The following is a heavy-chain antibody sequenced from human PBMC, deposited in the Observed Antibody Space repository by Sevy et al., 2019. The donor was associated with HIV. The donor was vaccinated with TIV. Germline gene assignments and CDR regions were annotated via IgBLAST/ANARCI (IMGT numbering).Heavy chain of an antibody. Sequence: GGSLRLSCAASGFTFSSYAMTWVRQAPGKGLDWVSSMTGSGSITYYGDSVKGRFTISRDNSKNTLYLQMNNLRVEDTALYYCAKDGLHSGDFEYFQDWVQGTLVTVSS. CDR1: GFTFSSYA. J-gene: IGHJ1*01. V-gene: IGHV3-23*01. CDR2: MTGSGSIT. CDR3: AKDGLHSGDFEYFQD. D-gene: IGHD2-21*02.